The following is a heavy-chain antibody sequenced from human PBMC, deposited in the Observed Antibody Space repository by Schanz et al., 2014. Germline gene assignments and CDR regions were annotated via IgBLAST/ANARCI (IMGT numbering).Heavy chain of an antibody. V-gene: IGHV3-20*01. CDR2: INWNGGDT. J-gene: IGHJ5*02. CDR3: ARGSSASLSRVWFDL. D-gene: IGHD6-6*01. CDR1: GFGFDDYA. Sequence: EVQLVESGGGVVRPGGSLRLSCAASGFGFDDYAMSWVRQAPGKGLEWVSGINWNGGDTSYADSVKGRFIISRDNAKNSLYLEMNRLRAGDTAFYHCARGSSASLSRVWFDLWGQGTLVTVSS.